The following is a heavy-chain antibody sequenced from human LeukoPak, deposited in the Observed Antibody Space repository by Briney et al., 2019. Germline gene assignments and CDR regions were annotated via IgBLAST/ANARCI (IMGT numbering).Heavy chain of an antibody. J-gene: IGHJ3*02. Sequence: GGSLRLSCAASGFTFSTYAMSWVRQAPGKGLEWVSAISSSGVSTYYADSVKGRFTISRDNSKNTLFLQMNSLRAEDTAVYYCAAGMYDAFGIWGQGTMVSVSS. CDR1: GFTFSTYA. CDR3: AAGMYDAFGI. V-gene: IGHV3-23*01. CDR2: ISSSGVST.